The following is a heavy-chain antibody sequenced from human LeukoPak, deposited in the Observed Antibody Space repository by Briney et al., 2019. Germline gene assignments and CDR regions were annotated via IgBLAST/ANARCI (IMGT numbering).Heavy chain of an antibody. V-gene: IGHV3-74*03. CDR3: ARVSFCPRCHFDY. J-gene: IGHJ4*02. D-gene: IGHD2/OR15-2a*01. CDR2: ISPDGSSA. CDR1: GFTLSNYW. Sequence: GGSLKLSCAASGFTLSNYWMHWVRQGPGKGLVWVARISPDGSSALSADSVRGRFTISRDNADNTLYLQLNSLRAEDTAVYYCARVSFCPRCHFDYWGQGTLVTVSS.